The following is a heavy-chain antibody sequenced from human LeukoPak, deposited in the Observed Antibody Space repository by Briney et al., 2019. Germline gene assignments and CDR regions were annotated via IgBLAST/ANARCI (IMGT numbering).Heavy chain of an antibody. Sequence: ASVKVSCKTSGFSFTGYYIHWVRQAPGQGLEWMGWISAYNGNTNYAQKLQGRVTMTTDTSTSTAYMELRSLRSDDTAVYYCAREGVRSSSQTTYYYYYMDVWGKGTTVTISS. CDR2: ISAYNGNT. CDR3: AREGVRSSSQTTYYYYYMDV. D-gene: IGHD6-13*01. V-gene: IGHV1-18*04. CDR1: GFSFTGYY. J-gene: IGHJ6*03.